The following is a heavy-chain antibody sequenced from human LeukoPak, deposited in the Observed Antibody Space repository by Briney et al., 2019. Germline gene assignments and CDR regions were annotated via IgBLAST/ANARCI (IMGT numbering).Heavy chain of an antibody. V-gene: IGHV3-30*04. J-gene: IGHJ4*02. D-gene: IGHD2-15*01. CDR2: ISYDGSNK. CDR3: ARASQGSCSGGSCHYYFDY. Sequence: GGSLRLSCAASGFTFSSYAMHWVRQAPGKGLEWVAVISYDGSNKYYADSVKGRFTISRDNSKNTLYLRMNSLRAEDTAVYYCARASQGSCSGGSCHYYFDYWGQGTLVTVSS. CDR1: GFTFSSYA.